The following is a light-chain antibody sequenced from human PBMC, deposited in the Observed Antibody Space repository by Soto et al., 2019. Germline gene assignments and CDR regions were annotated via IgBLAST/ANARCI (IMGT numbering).Light chain of an antibody. CDR2: EAL. CDR3: QQRSNWPST. Sequence: EIVLTQSPATQSTSPGERANLSCXASRSISTYLAWYQQKPGQAPRLLIYEALNRATGIPARFSGSGSGTDFTLTISSLEPEDFAVYYCQQRSNWPSTFGQGTRLEIK. CDR1: RSISTY. V-gene: IGKV3-11*01. J-gene: IGKJ5*01.